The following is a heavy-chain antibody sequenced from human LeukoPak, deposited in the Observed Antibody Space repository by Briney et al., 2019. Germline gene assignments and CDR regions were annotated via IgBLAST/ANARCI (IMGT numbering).Heavy chain of an antibody. V-gene: IGHV3-48*03. CDR2: ISTSGSTK. D-gene: IGHD3-10*02. Sequence: GGSLRLSCAASGFTFSSFEMNWVRQAPGRGLEWLSHISTSGSTKYYANSAKGRFTISRDNAENSVYLQMSSLTAEDTAVYYCAELGITMIGGVWGKGTTVTISS. J-gene: IGHJ6*04. CDR3: AELGITMIGGV. CDR1: GFTFSSFE.